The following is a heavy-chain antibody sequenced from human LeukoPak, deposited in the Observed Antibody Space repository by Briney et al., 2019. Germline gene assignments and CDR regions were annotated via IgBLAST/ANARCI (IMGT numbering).Heavy chain of an antibody. V-gene: IGHV3-74*01. CDR3: AKDLNRGLPDY. CDR2: INSDGSST. Sequence: GGSLRLSCAASGFTFSSYWMHWVRQPPGKGLVWVSRINSDGSSTTYADSVKGRFTISRDNAKNTLYLQMNSLRAEDTAVYYCAKDLNRGLPDYWGQGTLVTVSS. D-gene: IGHD2-21*01. CDR1: GFTFSSYW. J-gene: IGHJ4*02.